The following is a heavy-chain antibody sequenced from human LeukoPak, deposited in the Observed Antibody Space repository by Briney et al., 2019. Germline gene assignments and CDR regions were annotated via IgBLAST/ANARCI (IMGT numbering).Heavy chain of an antibody. CDR3: ANTLGIAVAGPPDY. CDR1: GFTFSSYG. D-gene: IGHD6-19*01. CDR2: ISYDGSNK. Sequence: GGSLRLSCAASGFTFSSYGMPWVRQAPGKGLEWVAVISYDGSNKYYADSVKGRFTISRDNSKNTLYLQMNSLRAEDTAVYYCANTLGIAVAGPPDYWGQGTLVTVSS. J-gene: IGHJ4*02. V-gene: IGHV3-30*18.